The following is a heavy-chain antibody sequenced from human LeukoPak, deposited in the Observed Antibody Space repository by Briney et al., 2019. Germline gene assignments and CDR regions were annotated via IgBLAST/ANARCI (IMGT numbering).Heavy chain of an antibody. CDR2: IFFRGTT. Sequence: SETLSLTCTVSDDSITSSSYYWGWIRQPPGKGLEWIGSIFFRGTTYYNPSLKSRVTMSVDTSKNQFSLKLKSVTAADTAVYYCARHRDSGSFYALDYWGQGALVTVSS. D-gene: IGHD3-22*01. V-gene: IGHV4-39*01. J-gene: IGHJ4*02. CDR1: DDSITSSSYY. CDR3: ARHRDSGSFYALDY.